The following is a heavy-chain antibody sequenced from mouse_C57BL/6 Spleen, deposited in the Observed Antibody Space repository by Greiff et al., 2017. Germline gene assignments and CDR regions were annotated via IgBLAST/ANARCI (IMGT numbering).Heavy chain of an antibody. J-gene: IGHJ4*01. Sequence: QVHVKQSGAELVRPGTSVKLSCKASGYTFTSYWMHWVKQRPGQGLEWIGVIDPSDSYTNYNQKFKGKATLTVDTSSSTAYMQLSSLTSEDSAVYYCARPTVVATDYAMDYWGQGTSVTVSS. V-gene: IGHV1-59*01. CDR1: GYTFTSYW. D-gene: IGHD1-1*01. CDR3: ARPTVVATDYAMDY. CDR2: IDPSDSYT.